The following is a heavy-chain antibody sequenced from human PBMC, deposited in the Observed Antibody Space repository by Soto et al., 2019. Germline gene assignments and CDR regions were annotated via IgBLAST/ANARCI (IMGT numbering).Heavy chain of an antibody. CDR1: GFTFTRYI. Sequence: WGSLRLSCAASGFTFTRYIMNWVRQSPGKGLEWVSSISSTTNYRYYGDSMKGRFTISRDDAKNSLYLEMNSLRAEDTAVYYCARESEDLTSNFDYWGQGTLVTVSS. CDR2: ISSTTNYR. V-gene: IGHV3-21*06. J-gene: IGHJ4*02. CDR3: ARESEDLTSNFDY.